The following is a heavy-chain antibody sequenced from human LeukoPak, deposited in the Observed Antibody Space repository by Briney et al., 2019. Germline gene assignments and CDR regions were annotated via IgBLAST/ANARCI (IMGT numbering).Heavy chain of an antibody. D-gene: IGHD5-12*01. V-gene: IGHV1-69*01. CDR3: ARPEVATTYFDF. Sequence: SVKVSCKVSGGTFSTYEINWVRQAPGQGLEWMGGLTPIFGTANHAQKFQGRVKITADESTSTGCMELSSLTSEDTAVYYCARPEVATTYFDFWGQGTLVTVSS. CDR2: LTPIFGTA. J-gene: IGHJ4*02. CDR1: GGTFSTYE.